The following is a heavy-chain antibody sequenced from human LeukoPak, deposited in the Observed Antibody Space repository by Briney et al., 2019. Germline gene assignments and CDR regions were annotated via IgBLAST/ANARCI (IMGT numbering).Heavy chain of an antibody. CDR2: INSDGSST. CDR1: GFTFSTYW. Sequence: GGSLRLSCAASGFTFSTYWMHWVRQAPGKGLVWVSRINSDGSSTTYADSVMGRFTISRDNATNTLYLQINSLRAEDTAVYYCARSTSHYYYYYMDVWGKGTTVTISS. J-gene: IGHJ6*03. CDR3: ARSTSHYYYYYMDV. V-gene: IGHV3-74*01.